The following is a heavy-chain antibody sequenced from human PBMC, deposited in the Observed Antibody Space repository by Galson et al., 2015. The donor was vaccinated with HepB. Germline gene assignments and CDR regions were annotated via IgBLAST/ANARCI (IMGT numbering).Heavy chain of an antibody. Sequence: SLRLSCAASGFTFSNSGMHWVRQAPGKGLEWVAVISYDGSNKYYADSVKGRFTISRDSSKNTLYLQMNSLRAEDTAVYYCAKDAVLQLWSNIDYWGPGTLFTVPS. CDR2: ISYDGSNK. J-gene: IGHJ4*02. CDR3: AKDAVLQLWSNIDY. V-gene: IGHV3-30*18. D-gene: IGHD5-18*01. CDR1: GFTFSNSG.